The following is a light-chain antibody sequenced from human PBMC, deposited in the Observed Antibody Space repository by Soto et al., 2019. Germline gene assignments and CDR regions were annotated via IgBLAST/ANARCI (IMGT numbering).Light chain of an antibody. J-gene: IGKJ2*01. Sequence: DIQMTQSPPTLSASVGDRVTITCRASHIISRWLAWYQQKPGKAPKLLIYDASSLENGVPSRFSGSASGTEFALTISSLQPDDFATYYCQQYNSSFPYTFGQGTKLEIK. CDR1: HIISRW. CDR2: DAS. CDR3: QQYNSSFPYT. V-gene: IGKV1-5*01.